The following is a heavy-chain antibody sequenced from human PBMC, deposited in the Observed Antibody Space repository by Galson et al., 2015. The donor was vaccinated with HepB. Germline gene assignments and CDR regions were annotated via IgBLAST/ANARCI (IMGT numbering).Heavy chain of an antibody. CDR2: INSDGSST. Sequence: SLRLSCAASGFTFSSYWMHWVRQAPGKGLVWVSRINSDGSSTSYADSVKGRFTISRDNAKNTLYLQMNSLRAEDTAVYYCARDGQWLVHPLDSWGQGTLVTVSS. D-gene: IGHD6-19*01. CDR1: GFTFSSYW. V-gene: IGHV3-74*01. CDR3: ARDGQWLVHPLDS. J-gene: IGHJ4*02.